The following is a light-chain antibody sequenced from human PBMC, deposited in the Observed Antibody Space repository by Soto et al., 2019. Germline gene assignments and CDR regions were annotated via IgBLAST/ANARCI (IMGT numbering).Light chain of an antibody. CDR1: QSVSSN. V-gene: IGKV3-15*01. J-gene: IGKJ1*01. CDR2: ATS. Sequence: ETVMTQSPGTLSVSPGETVTVSCRASQSVSSNVAWYQQKPGQAPRLLMYATSTRATGIPARFSGSGSGTDFTLTIARLEPGDFAVYYCQQYNNWPRTFGQGTKVDIK. CDR3: QQYNNWPRT.